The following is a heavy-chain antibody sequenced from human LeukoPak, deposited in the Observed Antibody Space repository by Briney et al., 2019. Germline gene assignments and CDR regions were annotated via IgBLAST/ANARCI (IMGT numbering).Heavy chain of an antibody. D-gene: IGHD3-16*01. J-gene: IGHJ6*02. CDR3: ARGGGLDV. V-gene: IGHV3-23*01. CDR2: ISGGGGST. Sequence: GGSLRLSCAASGFTFTSYSMNWVRQAPGKGLEWVSTISGGGGSTYYADSVKGRFTISRDNAKNSLYLQMSNLRAEDTAVYFCARGGGLDVWGQGATVTVSS. CDR1: GFTFTSYS.